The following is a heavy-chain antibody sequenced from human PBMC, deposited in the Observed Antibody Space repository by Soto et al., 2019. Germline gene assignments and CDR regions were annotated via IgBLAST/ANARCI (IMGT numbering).Heavy chain of an antibody. CDR3: ARTYSSGWYLGF. V-gene: IGHV4-34*01. Sequence: SETLSLTCAVDGGSFSGYYWNWIRQSPGKGLEWIGEINHGGSTNYNPSLESRVTISVDTSKRQFSLNLRSVTAADTAVYFCARTYSSGWYLGFWGQGTLVTVS. J-gene: IGHJ4*02. CDR2: INHGGST. D-gene: IGHD6-19*01. CDR1: GGSFSGYY.